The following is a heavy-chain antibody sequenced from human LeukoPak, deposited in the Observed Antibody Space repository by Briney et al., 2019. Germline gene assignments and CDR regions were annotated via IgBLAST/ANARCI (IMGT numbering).Heavy chain of an antibody. J-gene: IGHJ3*02. D-gene: IGHD2-21*01. V-gene: IGHV1-46*03. CDR3: ARMGGGGDSNDAFDI. Sequence: ASVKVSCKASGYTFTSYYMYWVRQAPGQGLEWMGIINPSGGSTSYAQKFQGRVTMTRDTSTSTVYMELSSLRSEDTAVYYCARMGGGGDSNDAFDIWGQGTMVTVSS. CDR1: GYTFTSYY. CDR2: INPSGGST.